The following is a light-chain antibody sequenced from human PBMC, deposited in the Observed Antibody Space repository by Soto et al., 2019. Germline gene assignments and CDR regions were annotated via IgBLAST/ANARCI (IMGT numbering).Light chain of an antibody. V-gene: IGKV3-20*01. CDR3: QQYGRSPLT. CDR2: GAS. CDR1: QSVVTNY. J-gene: IGKJ4*01. Sequence: EIVMTQSPATLSVSPGERATLSCRASQSVVTNYLAWYQQKPGQAPRLLIFGASTRATGIPDRFGGSGSGTAFTLTISRLEPEDFAVYYCQQYGRSPLTFGGGTKVDIK.